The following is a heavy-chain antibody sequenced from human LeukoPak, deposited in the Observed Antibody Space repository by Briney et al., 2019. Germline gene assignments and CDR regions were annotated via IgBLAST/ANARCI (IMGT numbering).Heavy chain of an antibody. CDR2: INHSGKT. CDR1: GGSFSGDY. J-gene: IGHJ4*02. V-gene: IGHV4-34*01. Sequence: SETLSLTCAVSGGSFSGDYWSWIRQAPGKGLEWIGEINHSGKTKYNASLKSRVTISIDTSNKQFSLGLSSVTAADTAVYYCARIVSSIVIVPAAPFDIWGQGTLVTVSS. CDR3: ARIVSSIVIVPAAPFDI. D-gene: IGHD2-2*01.